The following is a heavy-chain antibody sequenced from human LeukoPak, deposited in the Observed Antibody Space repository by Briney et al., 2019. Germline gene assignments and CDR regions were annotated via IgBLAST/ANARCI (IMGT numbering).Heavy chain of an antibody. V-gene: IGHV4-39*07. CDR1: GGSISSSSYY. J-gene: IGHJ4*02. D-gene: IGHD1-26*01. CDR2: IYYSGST. CDR3: ASLDRWELALYFDY. Sequence: SETLSLTCTVSGGSISSSSYYWGWIRQPPGKGLEWIGSIYYSGSTYYNPSLKSRVTISVDTSKNQFSLKLSSVTAADTAVYYCASLDRWELALYFDYWGQGTLVTVSS.